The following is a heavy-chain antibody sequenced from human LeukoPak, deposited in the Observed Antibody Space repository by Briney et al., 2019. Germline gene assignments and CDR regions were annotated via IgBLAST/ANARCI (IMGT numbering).Heavy chain of an antibody. CDR3: ARSPFGSVAYYFDY. D-gene: IGHD3-10*01. V-gene: IGHV3-30*04. J-gene: IGHJ4*02. Sequence: GGSLRLSSGASVFIFSSYVLHCVPQATRKGVGWGALVSMDGSNKYYADSVKGRFTISRDNSKNTLYLQMNSLGAEDTAVYYCARSPFGSVAYYFDYWGQGILVTASS. CDR1: VFIFSSYV. CDR2: VSMDGSNK.